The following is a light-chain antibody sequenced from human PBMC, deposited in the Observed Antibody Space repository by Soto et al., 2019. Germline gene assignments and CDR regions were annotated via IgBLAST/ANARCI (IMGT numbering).Light chain of an antibody. CDR1: HSVFSN. J-gene: IGKJ2*01. Sequence: EIVMTQSPATLSVSPGERASLSCRASHSVFSNLAWYQQKPGQAPRLLIYGASTRATGIPARFSGSGFGTEFTLTISSLQSEDFAVYYCQQYTNWPMYTFGPGTKLEI. CDR2: GAS. CDR3: QQYTNWPMYT. V-gene: IGKV3-15*01.